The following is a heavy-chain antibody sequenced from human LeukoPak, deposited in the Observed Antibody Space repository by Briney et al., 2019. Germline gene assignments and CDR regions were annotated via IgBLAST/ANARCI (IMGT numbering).Heavy chain of an antibody. J-gene: IGHJ4*02. CDR1: GFSFSNYW. CDR3: ASGHFDWLL. CDR2: INPDGSDR. V-gene: IGHV3-7*01. D-gene: IGHD3-9*01. Sequence: HPGGSLRLSCEASGFSFSNYWMSWVRQAPGRGLEWVANINPDGSDRRYMDPVNGRFTISRDNARNSLYLQMNYLRVEDTAVYYCASGHFDWLLGGQGALVTVSS.